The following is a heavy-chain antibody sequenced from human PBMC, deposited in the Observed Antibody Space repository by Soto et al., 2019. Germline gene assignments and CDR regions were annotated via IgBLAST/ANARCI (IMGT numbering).Heavy chain of an antibody. CDR2: ISSSSSTI. CDR1: GFTFSSYS. D-gene: IGHD4-4*01. CDR3: ARDPQREYSNFDY. Sequence: PRQSLKISCAASGFTFSSYSMNWVRQAPGKGLEWVSYISSSSSTIYYADSVKGRFTISRDNAKNSLYLQMNSLRDEDTAVYYCARDPQREYSNFDYWGQGTLVNVSS. V-gene: IGHV3-48*02. J-gene: IGHJ4*02.